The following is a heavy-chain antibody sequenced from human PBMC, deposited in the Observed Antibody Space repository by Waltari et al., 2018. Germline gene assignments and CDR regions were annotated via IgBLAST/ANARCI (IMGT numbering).Heavy chain of an antibody. Sequence: QVQLQQWGAGLLKPSETLSLTCAVYGGSFSGYYWSWIRQPPGKGLEWIGEINHSGSTNYNPSLKSRVTISVDTAKNQFSLKLSSVTAADTAVYYCARVSPSGYYYYYMDVWGKGTTVTVSS. J-gene: IGHJ6*03. CDR3: ARVSPSGYYYYYMDV. CDR2: INHSGST. V-gene: IGHV4-34*01. CDR1: GGSFSGYY. D-gene: IGHD3-10*01.